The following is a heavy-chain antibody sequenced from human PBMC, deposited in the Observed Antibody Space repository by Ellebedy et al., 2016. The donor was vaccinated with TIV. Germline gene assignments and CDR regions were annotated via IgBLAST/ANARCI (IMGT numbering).Heavy chain of an antibody. D-gene: IGHD6-6*01. CDR3: ARGELVSSLPDY. CDR2: ISAYNGNT. CDR1: SYTFTSYG. J-gene: IGHJ4*02. V-gene: IGHV1-18*04. Sequence: ASVKVSXKASSYTFTSYGISWVRQAPGQGLEWMGWISAYNGNTSYAQKLQGRVTMTTDTSTSTAYMELRSLRSDDTAVYYCARGELVSSLPDYWGQGTLVTVSS.